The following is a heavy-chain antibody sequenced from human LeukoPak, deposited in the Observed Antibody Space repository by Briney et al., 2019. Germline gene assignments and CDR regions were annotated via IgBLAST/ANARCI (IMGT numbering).Heavy chain of an antibody. CDR1: GFTFSSYW. D-gene: IGHD4-17*01. CDR2: IKQDGSEK. CDR3: ARDQGFDYGDYLY. J-gene: IGHJ4*02. V-gene: IGHV3-7*03. Sequence: PGGSLRLSCAASGFTFSSYWMSWVRQAPGKGLEGVANIKQDGSEKYYVDSVKGRFTISRDNAKNSLYLQMNSLRAEDTAVYYCARDQGFDYGDYLYWGQGTLVTVSS.